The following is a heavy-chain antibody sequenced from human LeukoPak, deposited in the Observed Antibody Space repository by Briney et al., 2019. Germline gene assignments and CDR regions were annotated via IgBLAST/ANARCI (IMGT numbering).Heavy chain of an antibody. D-gene: IGHD2-21*02. CDR3: ARGGYCGGDCYNDGVYYYGMDV. CDR2: IWYDGSNK. J-gene: IGHJ6*02. V-gene: IGHV3-33*01. CDR1: GFTFSSYG. Sequence: GRSLRLSCAASGFTFSSYGMHWVRQAPGKGLEWVAVIWYDGSNKYYADSVKGRFTISRDNSKNTLYLQMNSLRAEDTAVYYCARGGYCGGDCYNDGVYYYGMDVWGQGTTVTVSS.